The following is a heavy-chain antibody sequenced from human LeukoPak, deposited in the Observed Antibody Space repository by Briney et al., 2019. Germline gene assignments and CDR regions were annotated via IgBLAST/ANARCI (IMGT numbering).Heavy chain of an antibody. Sequence: SVKLSCKASGGTFSSYAISWVRQAPGQGLEWMGRIIPILGIANYAQKFQGRVTITADKSTSTAYMELSSLRSEDTAVYFCASVLSGIAVAGSFDPWGQGTLVTVSS. CDR2: IIPILGIA. V-gene: IGHV1-69*04. D-gene: IGHD6-19*01. CDR3: ASVLSGIAVAGSFDP. CDR1: GGTFSSYA. J-gene: IGHJ5*02.